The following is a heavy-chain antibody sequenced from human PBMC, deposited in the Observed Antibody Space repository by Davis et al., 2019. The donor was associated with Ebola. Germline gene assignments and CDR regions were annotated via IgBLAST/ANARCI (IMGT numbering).Heavy chain of an antibody. CDR3: ARLGYSSGWTPDYFDY. CDR2: IYHSGST. V-gene: IGHV4-4*02. D-gene: IGHD6-19*01. J-gene: IGHJ4*02. Sequence: SETLSLTCAVSGGSISSSNWWSWVRQPPGKGLEWIGEIYHSGSTNYNPSLKSRVTISVDKSKNQFSLKLSSVTAADTAVYYCARLGYSSGWTPDYFDYWGQGTLVTVSS. CDR1: GGSISSSNW.